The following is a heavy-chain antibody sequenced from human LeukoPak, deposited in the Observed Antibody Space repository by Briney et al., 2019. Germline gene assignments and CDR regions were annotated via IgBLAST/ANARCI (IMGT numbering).Heavy chain of an antibody. CDR1: GFTFSTYT. CDR3: AKGGYRYEGNLDY. D-gene: IGHD3-16*02. CDR2: ISGSGGST. Sequence: GGSLRLSCAASGFTFSTYTLSRVRQAPGKGLEWVSTISGSGGSTYYADSVKGRFTISRDNSKNTLYLQMNSLTAEDTAVYYCAKGGYRYEGNLDYWGQGTLVTVSS. V-gene: IGHV3-23*01. J-gene: IGHJ4*02.